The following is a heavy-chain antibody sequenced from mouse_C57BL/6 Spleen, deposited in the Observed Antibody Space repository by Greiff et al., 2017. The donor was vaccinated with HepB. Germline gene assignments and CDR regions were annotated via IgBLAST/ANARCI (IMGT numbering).Heavy chain of an antibody. CDR3: ARQRGDYGSSYWYFDV. V-gene: IGHV5-2*01. Sequence: EVKLMESGGGLVQPGESLKLSCESNEYEFPSHDMSWVRKTPEKRLELVAAINSDGGSTYYPDTMERRFIISRDNTKKTLYLQMSSLRSEDTALYYCARQRGDYGSSYWYFDVWGTGTTVTVSS. D-gene: IGHD1-1*01. J-gene: IGHJ1*03. CDR1: EYEFPSHD. CDR2: INSDGGST.